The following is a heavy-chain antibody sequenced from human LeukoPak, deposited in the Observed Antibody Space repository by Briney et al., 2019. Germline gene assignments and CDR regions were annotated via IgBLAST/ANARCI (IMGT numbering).Heavy chain of an antibody. J-gene: IGHJ4*02. V-gene: IGHV3-74*01. Sequence: GGSLRLSCAASGFTFSSYWMHWVRQAPGKGLVWVSRINSDGGSASYADSVKGRFTISRDNAKNTLYLQMNSLRAEDTAVYYCARLGSQGGVAALDYWGQGTLVTVSS. CDR2: INSDGGSA. D-gene: IGHD6-25*01. CDR3: ARLGSQGGVAALDY. CDR1: GFTFSSYW.